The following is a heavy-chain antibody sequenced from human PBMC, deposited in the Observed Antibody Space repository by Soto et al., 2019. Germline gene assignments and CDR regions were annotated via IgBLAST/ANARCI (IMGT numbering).Heavy chain of an antibody. CDR1: GGSISSCGYY. D-gene: IGHD2-15*01. CDR3: EKHNVRRGGSRHHYNGIAL. J-gene: IGHJ6*02. V-gene: IGHV4-31*01. Sequence: QVQLQESGPGLVKPSQTLSLTFTVSGGSISSCGYYWIWIRQDPGKGVAWIGCIYYSGSTYYNPSLKSILTISVDTSKNQVSLKLSSVAAADTGVYYSEKHNVRRGGSRHHYNGIALSGQRSTLTATS. CDR2: IYYSGST.